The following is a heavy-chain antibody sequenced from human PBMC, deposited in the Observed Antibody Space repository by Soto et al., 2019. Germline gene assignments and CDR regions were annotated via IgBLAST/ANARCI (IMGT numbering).Heavy chain of an antibody. Sequence: SVKVSCKASGGTFSSYAISWVRQAPGQGLEWMGGIIPIFGTANYAQKFQGRVTITRDTSTSTVYMEVSSLRSEDTAVYYCARANWNYPPEKSFDYWGQGTLVTVSS. CDR1: GGTFSSYA. CDR2: IIPIFGTA. V-gene: IGHV1-69*05. J-gene: IGHJ4*02. CDR3: ARANWNYPPEKSFDY. D-gene: IGHD1-7*01.